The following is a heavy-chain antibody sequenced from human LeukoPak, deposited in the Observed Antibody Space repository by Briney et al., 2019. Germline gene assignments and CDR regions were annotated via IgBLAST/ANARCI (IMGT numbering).Heavy chain of an antibody. Sequence: PSETLSLTCTVSGGSISSSSYYWGWIRQPPGKGLEWIGSIYYSGSTYYNPSLKSRVTISVDTSKNQFSLKLSSVTAADTAVYYCASRYCSGGSCLYSVDQNWFDPWGQGTLVTVSS. CDR3: ASRYCSGGSCLYSVDQNWFDP. J-gene: IGHJ5*02. D-gene: IGHD2-15*01. V-gene: IGHV4-39*07. CDR2: IYYSGST. CDR1: GGSISSSSYY.